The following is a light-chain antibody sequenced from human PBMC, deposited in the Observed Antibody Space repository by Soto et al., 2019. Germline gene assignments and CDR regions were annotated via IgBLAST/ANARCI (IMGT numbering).Light chain of an antibody. CDR2: DVS. Sequence: QSVRTQPASGSGSPGQAITISCSGTSSDVGAFNYVSWYQQHPGKAPKLMIYDVSNRPSGVSNRFSGSKSGNTASLTISGLRAEDEADYYCNSYTSNNTYVFGPGTKVTVL. CDR3: NSYTSNNTYV. CDR1: SSDVGAFNY. V-gene: IGLV2-14*03. J-gene: IGLJ1*01.